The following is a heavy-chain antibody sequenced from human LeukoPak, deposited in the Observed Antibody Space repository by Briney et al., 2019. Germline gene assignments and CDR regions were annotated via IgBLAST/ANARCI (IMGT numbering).Heavy chain of an antibody. CDR2: VHSSGPT. J-gene: IGHJ5*02. Sequence: PSETLSLTCVVSGGSISSHYWSWIRQPPGKGLEWIGYVHSSGPTDYNPSLKSRVTMSVDTSKNQFSLKLRSLTAAVTAVYFCAGEDFGWFDPWGQGTLVTVSS. CDR1: GGSISSHY. CDR3: AGEDFGWFDP. V-gene: IGHV4-59*11. D-gene: IGHD3-10*01.